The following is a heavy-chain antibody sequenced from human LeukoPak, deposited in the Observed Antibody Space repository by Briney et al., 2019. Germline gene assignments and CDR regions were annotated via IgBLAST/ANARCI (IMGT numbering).Heavy chain of an antibody. Sequence: GGPVRLSCAASGFTFNSYAMHWVRQAPGKGLEWEAFISYDGRNKNYADSVKGRFTISRDNSNNTLYLEMNSLRAEDTAVYYCARALGSGSSLGYGMDVWGQGNTGSVSS. V-gene: IGHV3-30*04. D-gene: IGHD3-10*01. CDR3: ARALGSGSSLGYGMDV. J-gene: IGHJ6*02. CDR1: GFTFNSYA. CDR2: ISYDGRNK.